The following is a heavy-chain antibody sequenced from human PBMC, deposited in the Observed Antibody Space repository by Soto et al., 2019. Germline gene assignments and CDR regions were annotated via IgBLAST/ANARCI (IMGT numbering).Heavy chain of an antibody. J-gene: IGHJ3*02. Sequence: QVQLVQSGAEVKKPGSSVKVSCKASGGTFSSYAISWVRQAPXQGXXXXGGIIPIFGTANYAQKFQGRVTITADESTSTAYMELSSLRSEDTAVYYWARVRGRSTTPPDAFYIWGQGTMVTVSS. D-gene: IGHD1-26*01. CDR3: ARVRGRSTTPPDAFYI. V-gene: IGHV1-69*01. CDR1: GGTFSSYA. CDR2: IIPIFGTA.